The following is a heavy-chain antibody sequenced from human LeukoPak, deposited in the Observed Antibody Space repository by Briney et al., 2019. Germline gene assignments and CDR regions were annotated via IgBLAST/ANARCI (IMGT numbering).Heavy chain of an antibody. D-gene: IGHD3-10*01. V-gene: IGHV4-59*12. CDR2: IYYTGST. CDR3: AREVGPSYFDY. Sequence: PSETLSLTCTVSGGSISGYYWSWIRQSPGKGLESIGFIYYTGSTNYNPSLKSRVTISVATSKNQLSLKLNSVTAADTAVYYCAREVGPSYFDYWGQGTLVTVSS. J-gene: IGHJ4*02. CDR1: GGSISGYY.